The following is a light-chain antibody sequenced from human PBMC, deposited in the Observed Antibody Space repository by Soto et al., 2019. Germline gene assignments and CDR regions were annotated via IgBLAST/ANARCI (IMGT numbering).Light chain of an antibody. V-gene: IGKV1-9*01. Sequence: DIQLTQSPSVLSASVGDAVTITCRASQALSNYLAWYQQKPGKAPDLLIYSASTLQSGVPSRFSGSGSETEFSLTIRALQPDDFATYYCQQYNSYLTFGGGTKVDIK. CDR2: SAS. CDR1: QALSNY. CDR3: QQYNSYLT. J-gene: IGKJ4*01.